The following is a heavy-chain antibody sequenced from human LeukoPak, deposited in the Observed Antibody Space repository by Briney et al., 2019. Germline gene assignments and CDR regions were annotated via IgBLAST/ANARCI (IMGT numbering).Heavy chain of an antibody. Sequence: SETLSLTCAVYGGSFSGYYWSWIRQPPGKGLEWIGEINHSGSTSYNPSLKSRVTISVDTSKNQFSLKLSSVTAADTAVYYCARGYSSSWYNWFDPWGQGTLVTVSS. J-gene: IGHJ5*02. D-gene: IGHD6-13*01. CDR3: ARGYSSSWYNWFDP. CDR2: INHSGST. CDR1: GGSFSGYY. V-gene: IGHV4-34*01.